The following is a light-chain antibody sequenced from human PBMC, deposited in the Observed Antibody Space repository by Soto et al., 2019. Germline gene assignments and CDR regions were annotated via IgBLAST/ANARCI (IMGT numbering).Light chain of an antibody. CDR1: QSVGRNY. CDR2: DAS. J-gene: IGKJ4*01. CDR3: HQYAFSPLT. Sequence: EIVLTQSPGTLSLSPGERATLSCRASQSVGRNYLGWYQQKPGQAHRLLIYDASNRASGIPDRFSGSGSGTDFTLTISRLEPEDFALYFCHQYAFSPLTFGGGTKVEIK. V-gene: IGKV3-20*01.